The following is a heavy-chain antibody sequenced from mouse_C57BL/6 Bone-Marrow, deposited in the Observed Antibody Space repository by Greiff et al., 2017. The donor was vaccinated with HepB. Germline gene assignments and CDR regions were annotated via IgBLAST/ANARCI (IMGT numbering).Heavy chain of an antibody. J-gene: IGHJ1*03. D-gene: IGHD1-1*01. V-gene: IGHV5-4*03. Sequence: DVMLVESGGGLVKPGGSLKLSCAASGFTFSSYAMSWVRQTPEKRLEWVATISDGGSYTYYPDNVKGRFTISRDNAKNNLYLQMSHLKSEDTAMYYCARSYYGRDWYFDVWGTGTTVTVSS. CDR2: ISDGGSYT. CDR3: ARSYYGRDWYFDV. CDR1: GFTFSSYA.